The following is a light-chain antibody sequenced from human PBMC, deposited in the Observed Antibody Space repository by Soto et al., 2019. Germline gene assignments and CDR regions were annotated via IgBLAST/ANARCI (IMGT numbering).Light chain of an antibody. Sequence: QSALTQPASVSGSPGRSITISCTGTSSDFGSYNFVSWYQHHPDKAPRLMIYEGTKRPSGVSNRFSGSKSGNTVSLTISGLQAEDEADYYCCSYSGATVFFGEGTKVTVL. CDR1: SSDFGSYNF. V-gene: IGLV2-23*01. CDR3: CSYSGATVF. J-gene: IGLJ2*01. CDR2: EGT.